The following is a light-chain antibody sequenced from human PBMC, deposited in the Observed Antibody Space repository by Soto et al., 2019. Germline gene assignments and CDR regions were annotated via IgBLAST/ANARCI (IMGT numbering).Light chain of an antibody. J-gene: IGKJ1*01. CDR3: LQHNSYPVT. Sequence: DIQMTQSPSSLSASLGDRVTITCRASQSISSYLNWYQQKPGKAPKLLIYAASTLQSGVPSRFSGSGSGTEFTLTISSLQPEDFATYYCLQHNSYPVTFGQGTKVDI. CDR2: AAS. V-gene: IGKV1-17*01. CDR1: QSISSY.